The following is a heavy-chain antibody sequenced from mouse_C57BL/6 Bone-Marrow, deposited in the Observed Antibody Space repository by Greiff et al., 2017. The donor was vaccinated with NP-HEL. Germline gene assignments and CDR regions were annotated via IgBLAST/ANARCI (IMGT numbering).Heavy chain of an antibody. D-gene: IGHD2-1*01. Sequence: VQLVESGAELARPGASVKLSCKASGYTFTSYGISWVKQRTGQGLEWIGEIYPRSGNTYYNEKFKGKATLTADKSSSTAYMELRSLTSEDSAVYFCARQGYYGNPFDYWGQGTTLTVSS. CDR3: ARQGYYGNPFDY. V-gene: IGHV1-81*01. CDR1: GYTFTSYG. J-gene: IGHJ2*01. CDR2: IYPRSGNT.